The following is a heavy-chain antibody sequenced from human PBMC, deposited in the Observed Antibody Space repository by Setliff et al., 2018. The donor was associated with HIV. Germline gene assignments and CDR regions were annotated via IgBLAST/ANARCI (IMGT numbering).Heavy chain of an antibody. CDR3: ARQPPLSALQVWFGDY. Sequence: AETLSLTCTVSGFSISTGHYWGWVRQSPGKGLEWIGSVYHSGSTYYAASLKSRVTISVDTSKNQYSLKLTSVTAADTAVYYCARQPPLSALQVWFGDYWGQGILVTVSS. CDR2: VYHSGST. CDR1: GFSISTGHY. D-gene: IGHD3-10*01. J-gene: IGHJ4*02. V-gene: IGHV4-38-2*02.